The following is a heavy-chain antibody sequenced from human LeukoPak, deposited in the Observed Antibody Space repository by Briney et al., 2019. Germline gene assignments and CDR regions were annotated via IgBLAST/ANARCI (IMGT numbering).Heavy chain of an antibody. Sequence: SVKVFCKASGYTFTYRYLHWVRQAPGQALEWMGWITPFNGNTNYAQKFQDRVTITRDRSMSTAYMELSGLRSEDTAMYYCARSGAAAGSFDYWGQGTLVTVSS. D-gene: IGHD6-13*01. CDR2: ITPFNGNT. J-gene: IGHJ4*02. V-gene: IGHV1-45*02. CDR1: GYTFTYRY. CDR3: ARSGAAAGSFDY.